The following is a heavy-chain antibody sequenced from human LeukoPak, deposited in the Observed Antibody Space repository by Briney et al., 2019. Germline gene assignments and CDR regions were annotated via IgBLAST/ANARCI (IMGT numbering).Heavy chain of an antibody. CDR1: GFTFSDHC. V-gene: IGHV3-72*01. D-gene: IGHD3-10*01. CDR3: ARESGGGVLGYFDL. CDR2: TRNKANSYTT. Sequence: GGSLRLSCAASGFTFSDHCMDWVRQAPGNGLEWVGRTRNKANSYTTEYAASVKGRFTISRDDSKKSLYLQMNSLKTEDTAVYYCARESGGGVLGYFDLWGRGTLVSVSS. J-gene: IGHJ2*01.